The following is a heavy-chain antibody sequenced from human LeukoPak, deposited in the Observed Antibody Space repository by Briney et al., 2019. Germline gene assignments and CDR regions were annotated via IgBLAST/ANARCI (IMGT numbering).Heavy chain of an antibody. CDR2: INPSGGST. CDR3: ARVGLYYDSSGYTNAFDI. V-gene: IGHV1-46*01. CDR1: GYTFTSNY. Sequence: ASVNVSCKASGYTFTSNYMHWVRQAAGQGLEGMGIINPSGGSTSYAQKFQGRVTMTRDTSTSTVYMELSSLRSEDTAVYYCARVGLYYDSSGYTNAFDIWGQGTMVTVSS. J-gene: IGHJ3*02. D-gene: IGHD3-22*01.